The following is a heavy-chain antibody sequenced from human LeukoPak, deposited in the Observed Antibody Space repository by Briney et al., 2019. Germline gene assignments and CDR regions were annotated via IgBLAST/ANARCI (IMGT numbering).Heavy chain of an antibody. CDR3: ARTDHLQALDI. CDR1: GFTFSSYA. V-gene: IGHV3-64*01. J-gene: IGHJ3*02. Sequence: GGPQRLACAASGFTFSSYAMHWARQAPGKGLEYVSGISFNGDSTYHANSVKGRFTISRDNSKNTLYLQMGSLRAEDMAVYYCARTDHLQALDIWGQGTMVTVSS. CDR2: ISFNGDST.